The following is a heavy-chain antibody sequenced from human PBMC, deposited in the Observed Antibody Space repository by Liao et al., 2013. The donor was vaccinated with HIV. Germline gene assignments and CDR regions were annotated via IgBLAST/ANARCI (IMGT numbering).Heavy chain of an antibody. J-gene: IGHJ4*02. V-gene: IGHV4-59*10. Sequence: QVQLQQWGAGLLKPSETLSLTCTVSGDSISRYSWNWIRQPAGKGLQWMGLLDTTGGTNYNPSLKSRATISVDTSKNQFSLKLSSVTAADTAVYYCARGRNSRDIDYWGQGTLVTVSS. CDR2: LDTTGGT. CDR3: ARGRNSRDIDY. CDR1: GDSISRYS. D-gene: IGHD6-19*01.